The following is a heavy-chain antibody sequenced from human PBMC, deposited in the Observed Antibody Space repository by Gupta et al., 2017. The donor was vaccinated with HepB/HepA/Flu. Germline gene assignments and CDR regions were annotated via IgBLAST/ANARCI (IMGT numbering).Heavy chain of an antibody. Sequence: EVQLVESGGGLVQPARSLRLSCAPSGFTFDDYAMHWVRQAPGKGLEGGSGISWNSGRIGYEDAGKGRFNISRDKAKNPLDMKMKSVRAEAKALYYCAKDISQRMTGDASDIGCRVRMVTVYS. CDR1: GFTFDDYA. V-gene: IGHV3-9*01. J-gene: IGHJ3*02. CDR2: ISWNSGRI. CDR3: AKDISQRMTGDASDI. D-gene: IGHD2-15*01.